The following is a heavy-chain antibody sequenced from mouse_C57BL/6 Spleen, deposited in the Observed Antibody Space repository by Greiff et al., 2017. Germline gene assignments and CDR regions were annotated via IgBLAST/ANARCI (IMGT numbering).Heavy chain of an antibody. Sequence: EVQGVESGEGLVKPGGSLKLSCAASGFTFSSYAMSWVRQTPEKRLEWVAYISSGGDYIYYADTVKGRFTISRDNARNTLYLQMSSLKSEDTAMYYCTREDGYSNPGGFAYWGQGTLVTVSA. J-gene: IGHJ3*01. D-gene: IGHD2-5*01. V-gene: IGHV5-9-1*02. CDR2: ISSGGDYI. CDR1: GFTFSSYA. CDR3: TREDGYSNPGGFAY.